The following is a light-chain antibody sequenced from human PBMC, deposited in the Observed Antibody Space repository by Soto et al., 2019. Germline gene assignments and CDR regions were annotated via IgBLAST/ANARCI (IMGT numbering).Light chain of an antibody. CDR3: QQRRNWPIT. Sequence: EIVLTQSPATLSLSPGERATLSCRASQSVSSYLAWYQQKRGQAPRLLIYDASNRATGIPARFSGSGSGTDFTLTISSLEPEDFAVYYCQQRRNWPITFGQGTRLEIK. CDR1: QSVSSY. CDR2: DAS. J-gene: IGKJ5*01. V-gene: IGKV3-11*01.